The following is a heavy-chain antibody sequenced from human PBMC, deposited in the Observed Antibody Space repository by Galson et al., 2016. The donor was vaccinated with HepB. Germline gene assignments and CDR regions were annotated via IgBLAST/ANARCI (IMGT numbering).Heavy chain of an antibody. CDR1: GFTFFDYA. CDR3: ARDTSYSMDV. V-gene: IGHV3-74*01. Sequence: SLRLSCAASGFTFFDYAMTWVRQAPGKGLVWVSCINSDGSGTNYVDSVKGRFTISRDNAKNTAYLQMNSLRAEDSAVYFCARDTSYSMDVWGQGTTVTVSS. CDR2: INSDGSGT. J-gene: IGHJ6*02.